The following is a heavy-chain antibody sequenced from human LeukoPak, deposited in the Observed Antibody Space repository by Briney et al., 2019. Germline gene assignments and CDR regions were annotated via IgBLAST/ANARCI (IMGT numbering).Heavy chain of an antibody. D-gene: IGHD5-24*01. V-gene: IGHV4-4*07. J-gene: IGHJ5*02. CDR2: IYYSGST. CDR3: ARDRLQLQS. Sequence: SETLSLTCTVSGGSISSYYWSWIRQPAGKGLEWIGSIYYSGSTYYSPSLKSRVTISVDTSKNQFSLKLSSVTAADTAVYYCARDRLQLQSWGQGTLVTVSS. CDR1: GGSISSYY.